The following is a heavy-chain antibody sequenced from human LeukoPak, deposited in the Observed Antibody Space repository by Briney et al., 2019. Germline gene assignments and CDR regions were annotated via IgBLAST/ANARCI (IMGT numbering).Heavy chain of an antibody. CDR2: INTYEGVT. Sequence: GGSLRLSCAVSGFSVRHYWRHWVRQAPGKGLVWVSRINTYEGVTFYADSVRGRFTISGDAAKNTVYLQMSSLRVEDTAVYYCARVGGFGSGEHFSLDIWGQGTMVTASS. CDR3: ARVGGFGSGEHFSLDI. D-gene: IGHD3-10*01. CDR1: GFSVRHYW. J-gene: IGHJ3*02. V-gene: IGHV3-74*01.